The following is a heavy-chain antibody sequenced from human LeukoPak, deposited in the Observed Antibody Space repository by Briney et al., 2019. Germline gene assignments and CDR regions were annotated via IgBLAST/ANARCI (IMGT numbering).Heavy chain of an antibody. V-gene: IGHV5-51*01. CDR1: GYSFTSYW. J-gene: IGHJ4*02. Sequence: GESLQISCKGSGYSFTSYWIGWVRQMPGKGLEWMGIIYPGDSDTRYSPSFQGQVTISADKSTSTAYLQWSSLKASDTAMYYCARLSLPARVGELLRGYYFDYWGQGTLVTVSS. CDR3: ARLSLPARVGELLRGYYFDY. CDR2: IYPGDSDT. D-gene: IGHD3-10*01.